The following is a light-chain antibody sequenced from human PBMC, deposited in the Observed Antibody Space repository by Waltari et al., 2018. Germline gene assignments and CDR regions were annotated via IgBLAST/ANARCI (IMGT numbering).Light chain of an antibody. J-gene: IGLJ3*02. CDR2: DVT. CDR1: SSDVGPYDY. CDR3: SSHTSSRTRV. V-gene: IGLV2-14*03. Sequence: QSALTQPASVSGSPGQSIPIPCPGPSSDVGPYDYASWYQQHPGKVPKLMIYDVTYRPSGISNRFSGSKSGITAFLTISGLQAEDEADYYCSSHTSSRTRVFGGGTELTVL.